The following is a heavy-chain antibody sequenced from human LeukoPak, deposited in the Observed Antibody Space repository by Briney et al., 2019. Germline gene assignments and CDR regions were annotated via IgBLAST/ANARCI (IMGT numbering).Heavy chain of an antibody. V-gene: IGHV3-11*04. CDR1: GFTFSDYY. CDR2: ISSSGSLI. J-gene: IGHJ6*04. Sequence: GGSLRLSYAASGFTFSDYYMNWIRQAPGKGLEWVSYISSSGSLIYYADSVKGRFTISRDNAKNSLYLQMNSLRAEDTAVYYCAELGITMIGGVWGKGTTVTISS. CDR3: AELGITMIGGV. D-gene: IGHD3-10*02.